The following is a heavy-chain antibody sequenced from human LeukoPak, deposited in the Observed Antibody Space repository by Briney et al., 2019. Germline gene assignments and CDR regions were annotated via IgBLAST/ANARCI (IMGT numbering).Heavy chain of an antibody. CDR3: AREARTAFDI. J-gene: IGHJ3*02. V-gene: IGHV4-61*02. Sequence: PSETLSLTCTVSGGSISSDTYYWDWIRQPAGKGLEWIGRIYSSGSTNYNPSLKSRVTISIDTSKSQFSLKLSSVTAADTAVYYCAREARTAFDIWGQGTMVTVSS. CDR2: IYSSGST. D-gene: IGHD1-14*01. CDR1: GGSISSDTYY.